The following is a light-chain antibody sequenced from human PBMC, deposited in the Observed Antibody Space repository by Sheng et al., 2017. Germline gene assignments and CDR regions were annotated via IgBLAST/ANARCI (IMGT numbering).Light chain of an antibody. J-gene: IGLJ3*02. CDR3: QVWDSITTV. CDR2: QDY. V-gene: IGLV3-1*01. Sequence: SYELTQPPSVSVSPGQAASITCSGDKLGNKYTSWYQQKPGQSPVLLIYQDYKRPSGIPERFSGSNSGNTATLTISGTQTMDEADYYCQVWDSITTVFGGGTKLTVL. CDR1: KLGNKY.